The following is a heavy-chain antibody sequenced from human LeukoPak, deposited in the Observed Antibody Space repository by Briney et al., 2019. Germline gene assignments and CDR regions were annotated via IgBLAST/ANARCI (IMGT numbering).Heavy chain of an antibody. CDR3: ARVVAAAGTDHQSFDY. D-gene: IGHD6-13*01. CDR1: GASNSSFF. J-gene: IGHJ4*02. Sequence: SETLSLTCTVSGASNSSFFWSWILQPPGKGLEWIVYIYYSGSTNSNPSLKSRVTISVATSKNQFSLKLSSVTAADTAVYSCARVVAAAGTDHQSFDYWGQGTLVTVSS. CDR2: IYYSGST. V-gene: IGHV4-59*01.